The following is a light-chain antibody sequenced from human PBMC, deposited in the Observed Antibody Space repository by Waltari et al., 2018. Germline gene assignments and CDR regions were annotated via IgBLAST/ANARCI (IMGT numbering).Light chain of an antibody. CDR1: STDVGAYAY. CDR2: DVT. CDR3: CSYAGSYTHVV. Sequence: QSALTQPRSVAGSPGQSVTHSCTATSTDVGAYAYASWDQHHPGNAPQLMMCDVTNRPSGVPDRFCGSKSGNTASLTISGLQAEDDADYYCCSYAGSYTHVVFGGGTKLTVL. J-gene: IGLJ2*01. V-gene: IGLV2-11*01.